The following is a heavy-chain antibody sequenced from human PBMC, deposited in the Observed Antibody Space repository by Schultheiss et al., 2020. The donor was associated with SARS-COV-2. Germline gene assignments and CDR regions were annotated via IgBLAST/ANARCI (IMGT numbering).Heavy chain of an antibody. V-gene: IGHV4-34*01. CDR3: ARTREYCSGGSCYLNWFDP. Sequence: SETLSLTCAVNNGSFTGYYWGWFRQPPGKGLEWIGEINHSGSTNYNPSLESRVTFSVDTSKNQFSLKLSSVTAADTAVYYCARTREYCSGGSCYLNWFDPWGQGTLVTVSS. J-gene: IGHJ5*02. D-gene: IGHD2-15*01. CDR1: NGSFTGYY. CDR2: INHSGST.